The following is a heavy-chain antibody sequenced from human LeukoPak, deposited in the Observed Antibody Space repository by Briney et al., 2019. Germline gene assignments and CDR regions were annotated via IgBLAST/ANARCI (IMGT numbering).Heavy chain of an antibody. Sequence: ASVKVSCKASGYIFSIYAMIWVRQAPAQGLELMGWINTNTGNPTYAQGFTGRFVFSLDTSVSTAYLQINSLKAEDTAVYYCARDYSLTLGTTTYFQHWGQGTLVTVSS. CDR3: ARDYSLTLGTTTYFQH. D-gene: IGHD1-7*01. V-gene: IGHV7-4-1*02. CDR2: INTNTGNP. J-gene: IGHJ1*01. CDR1: GYIFSIYA.